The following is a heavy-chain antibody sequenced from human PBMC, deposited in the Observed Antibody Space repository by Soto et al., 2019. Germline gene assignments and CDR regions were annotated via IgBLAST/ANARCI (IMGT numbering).Heavy chain of an antibody. Sequence: PGGSLRLSCAASGFTFHDYAMHWVRQGQGKGREWVSGITWNSGSIDYADSVKGRFTISRDNAKNSLYLQMNSLRPEDTALYYCAKDIREYSSGWTYFDYWGHGTLVTVSS. V-gene: IGHV3-9*01. CDR3: AKDIREYSSGWTYFDY. D-gene: IGHD6-19*01. J-gene: IGHJ4*01. CDR1: GFTFHDYA. CDR2: ITWNSGSI.